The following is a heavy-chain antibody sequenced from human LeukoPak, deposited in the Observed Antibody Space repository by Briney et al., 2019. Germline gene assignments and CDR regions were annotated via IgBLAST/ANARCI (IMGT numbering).Heavy chain of an antibody. CDR2: INPNSGGT. J-gene: IGHJ6*02. CDR1: GYTFTAYY. V-gene: IGHV1-2*02. D-gene: IGHD2-2*01. CDR3: ARGIPYHLDV. Sequence: ASVKVSCKASGYTFTAYYMHWVRQAPGQGLEWMGWINPNSGGTNYAQKFQGRVTMTTDTSNTTAYMELSRLRSDDTAVYYCARGIPYHLDVWGQGTTVTVSS.